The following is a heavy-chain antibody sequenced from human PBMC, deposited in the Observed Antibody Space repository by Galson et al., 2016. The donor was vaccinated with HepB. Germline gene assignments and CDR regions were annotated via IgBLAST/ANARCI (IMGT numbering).Heavy chain of an antibody. CDR3: AKDSGLAAAGTNYYYYAMDV. D-gene: IGHD6-13*01. V-gene: IGHV3-30*18. Sequence: SLRLSCAASGFTFSSYGMHWVRQAPGKGLEWVALISYDGRNKYYADSVKGRFTISRDNSKSKLSLQMNSLRAEDTAVYYCAKDSGLAAAGTNYYYYAMDVWGQGTLVTVSS. J-gene: IGHJ6*02. CDR1: GFTFSSYG. CDR2: ISYDGRNK.